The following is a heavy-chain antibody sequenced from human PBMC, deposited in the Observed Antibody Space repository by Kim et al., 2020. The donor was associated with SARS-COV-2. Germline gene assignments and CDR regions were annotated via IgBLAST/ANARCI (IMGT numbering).Heavy chain of an antibody. CDR1: GGSFSGYY. D-gene: IGHD3-9*01. J-gene: IGHJ6*02. V-gene: IGHV4-34*01. CDR2: INHSGST. CDR3: ARAHYDILTGYYIWQPRKYGMDV. Sequence: SETLSLTCAVYGGSFSGYYWSWIRQPPGKGLEWIGEINHSGSTNYNPSLKSRVTISVDTSKNQFSLKLSSVTAADTAVYYCARAHYDILTGYYIWQPRKYGMDVWGQGTTVTVSS.